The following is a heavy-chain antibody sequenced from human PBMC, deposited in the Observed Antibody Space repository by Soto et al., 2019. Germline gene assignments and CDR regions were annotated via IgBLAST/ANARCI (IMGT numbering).Heavy chain of an antibody. D-gene: IGHD2-21*01. CDR3: ARGVVVVSRNYYGMDV. J-gene: IGHJ6*02. CDR2: IIPIFGTA. CDR1: GGTFSSYA. Sequence: ASVKVSCKASGGTFSSYAISWVRQAPGQGLEWMGGIIPIFGTANYAQKFQGRVTITADESTSTAYMELSSLRSEDTAVYYCARGVVVVSRNYYGMDVWGQGTTVTVSS. V-gene: IGHV1-69*13.